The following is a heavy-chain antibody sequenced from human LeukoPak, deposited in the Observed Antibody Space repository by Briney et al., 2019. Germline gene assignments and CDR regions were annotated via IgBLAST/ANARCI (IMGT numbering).Heavy chain of an antibody. CDR1: GFTFSSYA. V-gene: IGHV3-23*01. D-gene: IGHD3-22*01. J-gene: IGHJ3*02. CDR3: ARVRSYYDSSGYYRTSHAFDI. Sequence: GGSLRLSCAASGFTFSSYAMSWVRQAPGKGLEWVSAISGSGGSTYYADSVKGRFTISRDNSKNTLYLQMNSLRAEDMAVYYCARVRSYYDSSGYYRTSHAFDIWGQGTMVTVSS. CDR2: ISGSGGST.